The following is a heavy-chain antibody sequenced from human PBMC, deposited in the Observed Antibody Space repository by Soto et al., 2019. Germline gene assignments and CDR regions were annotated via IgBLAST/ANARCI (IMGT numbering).Heavy chain of an antibody. J-gene: IGHJ4*02. CDR1: GFTVSNNY. V-gene: IGHV3-53*02. D-gene: IGHD2-2*02. CDR3: ATYTSLDY. CDR2: IYSGGST. Sequence: EVQLVETGGGLIQPGGSLRLSCAASGFTVSNNYMSWVRQAPGKGLEWVSLIYSGGSTFYADSVKGRFTISRDNSKNTLFLQMNSLRAEDTAVYFCATYTSLDYWGQGALVTVSS.